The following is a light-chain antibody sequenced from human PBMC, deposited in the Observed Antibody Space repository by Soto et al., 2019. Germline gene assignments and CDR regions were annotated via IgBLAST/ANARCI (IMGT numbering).Light chain of an antibody. J-gene: IGKJ4*01. CDR3: QQYGSSPI. Sequence: EILLTQSPGTLSLSPGERATLSCRASQSVSSSYLAWYQQKPGQAPRLLIYGASSRATGIPDRFSGSGSGTDFTLTISRLEPEDFAVYYCQQYGSSPIFGGGTKV. CDR2: GAS. V-gene: IGKV3-20*01. CDR1: QSVSSSY.